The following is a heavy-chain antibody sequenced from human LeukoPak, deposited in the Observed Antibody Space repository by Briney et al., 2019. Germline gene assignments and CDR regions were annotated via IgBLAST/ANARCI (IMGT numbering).Heavy chain of an antibody. J-gene: IGHJ6*02. CDR1: GFTLSSYW. V-gene: IGHV3-74*01. CDR3: ARVFKEIVVVYTGTAYYYGMDV. D-gene: IGHD2-15*01. Sequence: GGSLRLSCAASGFTLSSYWMHWVRQAPGKGLVWVSCINSDGSNTRYADSVKGRFTISRDNAKNTLYLQMNSLRAEDTAVYYCARVFKEIVVVYTGTAYYYGMDVWGQGTTVTVSS. CDR2: INSDGSNT.